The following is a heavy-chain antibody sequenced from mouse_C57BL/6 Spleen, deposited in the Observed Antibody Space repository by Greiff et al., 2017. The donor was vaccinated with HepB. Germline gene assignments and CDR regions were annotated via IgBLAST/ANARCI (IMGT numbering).Heavy chain of an antibody. V-gene: IGHV5-4*03. CDR2: ISDGGSYT. CDR3: ARRGVTKETWFAY. Sequence: DVKLQESGGGLVKPGGSLKLSCAASGFTFSSYAMSWVRQTPEKRLEWVATISDGGSYTYYPDNVKGRFTISRDNAKNNLYLQMSHLKSEDTAMYYCARRGVTKETWFAYWGQGTLVTVSA. J-gene: IGHJ3*01. D-gene: IGHD1-3*01. CDR1: GFTFSSYA.